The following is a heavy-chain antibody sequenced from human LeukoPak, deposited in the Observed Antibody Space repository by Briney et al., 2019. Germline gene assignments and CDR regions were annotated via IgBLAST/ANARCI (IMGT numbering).Heavy chain of an antibody. CDR2: IHTGNGDI. J-gene: IGHJ4*02. Sequence: ASVKVSCKASGYTFTTYAIHWVRQAPGQSLEWVGWIHTGNGDIKHSEKFQDRITLTRDTSASTAYMDLSGLTFKDTAVYFCARDEDYWGQGTLVTVSS. CDR3: ARDEDY. V-gene: IGHV1-3*04. CDR1: GYTFTTYA.